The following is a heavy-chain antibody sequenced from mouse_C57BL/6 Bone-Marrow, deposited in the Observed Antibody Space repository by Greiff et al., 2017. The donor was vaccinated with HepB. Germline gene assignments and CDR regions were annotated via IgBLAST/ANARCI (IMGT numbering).Heavy chain of an antibody. Sequence: VQLQQSGAELARPGASVKLSCKASGYTFTSYGISWVKQRTGQGLEWIGEIYPRSGNTYYNEKFKGKATLTADKSSSTAYMELRSLTSEDSAVYICARGYYGSSAWFAYWGQGTLVTVSA. CDR2: IYPRSGNT. V-gene: IGHV1-81*01. J-gene: IGHJ3*01. CDR3: ARGYYGSSAWFAY. D-gene: IGHD1-1*01. CDR1: GYTFTSYG.